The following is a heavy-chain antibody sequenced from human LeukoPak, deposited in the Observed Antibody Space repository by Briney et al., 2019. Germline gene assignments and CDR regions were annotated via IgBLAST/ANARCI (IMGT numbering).Heavy chain of an antibody. D-gene: IGHD3-3*01. J-gene: IGHJ4*02. CDR3: AKSNYDFWSGRDY. CDR1: GFTFSSYT. Sequence: GGSLRLSCAASGFTFSSYTMSWIRQAPGKGLEWVSAISGSGGSTYYADSVKGRFTISRDNSKNTLYLQMNSLRAEDTAVYYCAKSNYDFWSGRDYWGQGTLVTVSS. V-gene: IGHV3-23*01. CDR2: ISGSGGST.